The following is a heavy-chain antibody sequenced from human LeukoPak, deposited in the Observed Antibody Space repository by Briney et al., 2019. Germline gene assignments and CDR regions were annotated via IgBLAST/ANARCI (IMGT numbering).Heavy chain of an antibody. CDR1: GYTFTSYG. CDR3: ARANYDFWSGYYTDSRPDY. V-gene: IGHV1-18*01. Sequence: ASVKVSCKASGYTFTSYGISWVRQAPGQGLEWMGWISAYNGNTNYAQKLQGRVTMTTDTSTSTAYMELRSLRSDDTAVYYCARANYDFWSGYYTDSRPDYWGQGTLVTVSS. CDR2: ISAYNGNT. D-gene: IGHD3-3*01. J-gene: IGHJ4*02.